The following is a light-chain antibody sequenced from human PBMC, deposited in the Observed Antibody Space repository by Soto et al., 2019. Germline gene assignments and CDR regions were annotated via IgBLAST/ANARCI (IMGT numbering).Light chain of an antibody. CDR1: QGVSSN. V-gene: IGKV3-15*01. J-gene: IGKJ1*01. CDR2: GAS. Sequence: EIVMTQSPATLSVSPGERATLSCKASQGVSSNLAWYQQKPGQAPRLLIYGASTRATGIQARFSGSGSGTEFTLTISSLQSEDFAVYYCQQYNNWWTFGQGTKVEIK. CDR3: QQYNNWWT.